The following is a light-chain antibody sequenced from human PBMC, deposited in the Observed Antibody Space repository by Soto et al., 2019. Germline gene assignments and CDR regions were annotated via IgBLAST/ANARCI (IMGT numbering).Light chain of an antibody. J-gene: IGKJ4*01. CDR1: QSVHSN. V-gene: IGKV3-15*01. Sequence: EVVMTQSPATLSLSPGETATLSCRAIQSVHSNLAWFQQHPGQAPRLLIYGASSRATGIPVRFSGSGSGTEFTLTISSLKPEDFAVYYCQQYTDWPWGTFGGGTKVDIK. CDR3: QQYTDWPWGT. CDR2: GAS.